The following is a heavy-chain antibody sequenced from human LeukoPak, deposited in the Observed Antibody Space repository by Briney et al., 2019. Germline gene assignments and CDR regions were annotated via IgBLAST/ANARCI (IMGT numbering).Heavy chain of an antibody. J-gene: IGHJ3*02. CDR3: ARSSGDYAGDAFDI. V-gene: IGHV3-7*01. CDR1: GFTFSSYW. Sequence: GGSLRLSCAASGFTFSSYWMSWVRQAPGKGLEWVANIKQDGSEKYYVDSVKGRFTISRDNAKNSLYLQMNSLRAEDTAVYYCARSSGDYAGDAFDIWGQGTMVTVSS. D-gene: IGHD4-17*01. CDR2: IKQDGSEK.